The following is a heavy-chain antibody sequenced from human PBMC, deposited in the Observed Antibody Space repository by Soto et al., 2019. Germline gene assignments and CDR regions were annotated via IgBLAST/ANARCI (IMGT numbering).Heavy chain of an antibody. CDR1: GFTFSSYG. D-gene: IGHD3-9*01. J-gene: IGHJ4*02. Sequence: GGSLRLSCAASGFTFSSYGMHWVRQAPGKGLEWVAVIWYDGSNKYYADSVKGRFTISRDNSKNTLYLQMNSLRAEDTAVYYCARDRVPLYYDISAFDYWGQGTLVTVSS. CDR3: ARDRVPLYYDISAFDY. CDR2: IWYDGSNK. V-gene: IGHV3-33*01.